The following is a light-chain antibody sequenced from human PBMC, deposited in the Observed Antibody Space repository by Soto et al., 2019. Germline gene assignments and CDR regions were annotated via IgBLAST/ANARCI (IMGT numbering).Light chain of an antibody. Sequence: EIVLTQSAATLSLSPGESGTLXCSASQSIGSPFVWCQHKPGQAPRPLIDEASNRAPGIPARCSCSGSGTDFTLTISSLETEDSAVYYCQQRSTWPRTFGGGTKVDIK. CDR3: QQRSTWPRT. CDR1: QSIGSP. CDR2: EAS. J-gene: IGKJ4*01. V-gene: IGKV3-11*01.